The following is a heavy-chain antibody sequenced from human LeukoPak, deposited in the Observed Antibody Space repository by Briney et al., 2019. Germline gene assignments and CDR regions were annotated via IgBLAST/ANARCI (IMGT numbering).Heavy chain of an antibody. Sequence: GGSLRLSCAASGFTFSNYEMNWVRQAPGKGLEWVSYISSSGSTINYADSVKGRFTISRDNAKKSLYLQMTSLTAEDTAVYYCARDRGAYCGGDCYLGFDYWGRGTLVTVSS. CDR3: ARDRGAYCGGDCYLGFDY. CDR2: ISSSGSTI. J-gene: IGHJ4*01. D-gene: IGHD2-21*02. CDR1: GFTFSNYE. V-gene: IGHV3-48*03.